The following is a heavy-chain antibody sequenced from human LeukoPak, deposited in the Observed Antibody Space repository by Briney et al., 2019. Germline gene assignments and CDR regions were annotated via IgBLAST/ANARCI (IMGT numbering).Heavy chain of an antibody. V-gene: IGHV3-33*01. Sequence: TGGSLRLSCAASGFTFSSYGMHWVRQAPGKGLEWVAVIWYDGSNKYYADSVKGRFTISRDNSKNTLYLQMNSLRAEDTAVYYCATMTSSQYYFDYWGQGTLVTVSS. D-gene: IGHD3-22*01. CDR1: GFTFSSYG. J-gene: IGHJ4*02. CDR2: IWYDGSNK. CDR3: ATMTSSQYYFDY.